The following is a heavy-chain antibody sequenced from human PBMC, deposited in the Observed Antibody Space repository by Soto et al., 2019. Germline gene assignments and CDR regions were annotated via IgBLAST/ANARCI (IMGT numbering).Heavy chain of an antibody. CDR1: GFTFINFA. D-gene: IGHD6-19*01. CDR2: ISGRGDST. Sequence: GGSLRLSCTASGFTFINFAMNWVRQAPGKGLEWVSTISGRGDSTYYADSVKGRFTISRDNSRNTLYLQMNSLRAEDSATYYCAFRNWAEWLVPAGSFDYWGQGTLVTVSS. V-gene: IGHV3-23*01. J-gene: IGHJ4*02. CDR3: AFRNWAEWLVPAGSFDY.